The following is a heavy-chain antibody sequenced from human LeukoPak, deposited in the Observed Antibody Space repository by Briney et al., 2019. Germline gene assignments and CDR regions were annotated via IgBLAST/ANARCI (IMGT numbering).Heavy chain of an antibody. V-gene: IGHV4-39*01. CDR3: ARHVGSSWYQWIDY. CDR2: IYYSGST. J-gene: IGHJ4*02. D-gene: IGHD6-13*01. CDR1: GGSISSSSYY. Sequence: SETLSLTCTVSGGSISSSSYYWVWIRQPPGKGLEWIGSIYYSGSTYYNPSLKSRVTISVDTSKDQFSLKLSSVTAADTAVYYCARHVGSSWYQWIDYWGEGTLVTVSS.